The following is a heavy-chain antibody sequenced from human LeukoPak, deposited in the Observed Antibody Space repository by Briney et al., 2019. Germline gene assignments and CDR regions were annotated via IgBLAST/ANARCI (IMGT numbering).Heavy chain of an antibody. V-gene: IGHV3-49*04. CDR1: GFTFGDYA. D-gene: IGHD2-21*02. CDR3: ARVGTAIIGSDPVDY. CDR2: IRARAYGGAA. Sequence: GRSLRLSCTTSGFTFGDYAMSWVRQAPGKGLEWVGFIRARAYGGAADYAASVRGGFTIFREDSNSVAYLQMNSLKTEDTAMYYCARVGTAIIGSDPVDYWGQGTLVTVSS. J-gene: IGHJ4*02.